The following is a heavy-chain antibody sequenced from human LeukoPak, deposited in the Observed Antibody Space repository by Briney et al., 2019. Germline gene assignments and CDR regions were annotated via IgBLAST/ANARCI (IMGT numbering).Heavy chain of an antibody. Sequence: PGGSLRLSCVASGFTFSSSWMSWVRQAPGKGLEWVANIKQDGSEKPYVESVRGRFTISRDNAKNSLYLQLNSLRAEDTVLYYCARDNPPDYWGQGTLVTVSS. J-gene: IGHJ4*02. CDR2: IKQDGSEK. V-gene: IGHV3-7*03. CDR1: GFTFSSSW. CDR3: ARDNPPDY.